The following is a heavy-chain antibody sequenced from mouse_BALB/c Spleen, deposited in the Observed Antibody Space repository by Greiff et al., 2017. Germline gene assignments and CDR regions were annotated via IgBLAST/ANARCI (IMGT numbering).Heavy chain of an antibody. J-gene: IGHJ4*01. CDR2: IWAGGST. CDR3: ARDRATGAMDY. D-gene: IGHD3-1*01. Sequence: VNVVESGPGLVAPSQSLSITCTVSGFSLTSYGVHWVRQPPGKGLEWLGVIWAGGSTNYNSALMSRLSISKDNSKSQVFLKMNSLQTDDTAMYYCARDRATGAMDYWGQGTSVTVSS. CDR1: GFSLTSYG. V-gene: IGHV2-9*02.